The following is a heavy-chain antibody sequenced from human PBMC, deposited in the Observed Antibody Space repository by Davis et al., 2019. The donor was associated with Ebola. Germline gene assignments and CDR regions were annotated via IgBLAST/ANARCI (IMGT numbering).Heavy chain of an antibody. J-gene: IGHJ4*02. CDR2: IRNKGNSYTT. Sequence: PGGSLRLSCAASGFTFSDHYMDWVRQAPGQGLEWVARIRNKGNSYTTEYAASVKGRFTISRDDSENSHYLQMNSLKTEDTAVYYCTTDRVVVIVGYWGQGTLVTVSS. CDR3: TTDRVVVIVGY. CDR1: GFTFSDHY. D-gene: IGHD3-22*01. V-gene: IGHV3-72*01.